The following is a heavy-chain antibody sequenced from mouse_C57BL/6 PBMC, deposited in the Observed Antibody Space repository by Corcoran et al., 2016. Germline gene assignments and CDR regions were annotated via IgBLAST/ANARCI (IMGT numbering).Heavy chain of an antibody. Sequence: QVTLKESGPGILQSSQTLSLTCSFSGFSLSTSGMGVSWIRQPSGKGLEWLAHIYWDDDKRYNPSLKSRLTISKDTSRNQVFLKITSVDTADTATYYCARRGYYGSSPYYAMDYWGQGTSVTVSS. V-gene: IGHV8-12*01. CDR3: ARRGYYGSSPYYAMDY. J-gene: IGHJ4*01. CDR2: IYWDDDK. D-gene: IGHD1-1*01. CDR1: GFSLSTSGMG.